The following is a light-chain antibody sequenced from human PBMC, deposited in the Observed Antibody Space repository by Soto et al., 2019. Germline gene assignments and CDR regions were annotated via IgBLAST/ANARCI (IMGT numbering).Light chain of an antibody. J-gene: IGLJ2*01. CDR2: LNSAGSH. CDR1: SGHSNYA. CDR3: QTWGTGIQV. V-gene: IGLV4-69*01. Sequence: QLVLTQSPSASASLGASVKLTCTLSSGHSNYAIAWHQQQPEKGPRYLMKLNSAGSHTKGDGIPDRFSGSSSGAERYLTISSLQSEDEADYYCQTWGTGIQVFGGGTKVTVL.